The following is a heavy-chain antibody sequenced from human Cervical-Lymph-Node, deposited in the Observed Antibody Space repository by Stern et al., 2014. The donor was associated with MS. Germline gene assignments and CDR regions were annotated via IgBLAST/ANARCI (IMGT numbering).Heavy chain of an antibody. D-gene: IGHD2-21*02. CDR3: TTEKGACSGDDCHVTFDS. J-gene: IGHJ4*02. Sequence: VQLVESGGGVVQPGGSLRLSCEGSGLSFNRYGMHWVRQAPGKGLEWVAAIWFDGSNPKYEDSVQGRFTISRDNANNTLYLQMNSLRVDDTAVYYCTTEKGACSGDDCHVTFDSWGPGTLVTVSS. CDR2: IWFDGSNP. V-gene: IGHV3-33*01. CDR1: GLSFNRYG.